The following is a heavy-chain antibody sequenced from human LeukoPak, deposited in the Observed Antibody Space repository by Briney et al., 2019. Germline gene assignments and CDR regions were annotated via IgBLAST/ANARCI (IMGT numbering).Heavy chain of an antibody. J-gene: IGHJ5*02. Sequence: SETLSLTCTVSGGSISSSSYYWGWIRQPPGKDLEWIGSIYYSGSTYYNPSLKSRVTISVDTSKNQFSLKLSSVTAADTAVYYCVRRVSSTRSYDPWGHGTLVTVSS. CDR3: VRRVSSTRSYDP. V-gene: IGHV4-39*01. CDR2: IYYSGST. D-gene: IGHD2-2*01. CDR1: GGSISSSSYY.